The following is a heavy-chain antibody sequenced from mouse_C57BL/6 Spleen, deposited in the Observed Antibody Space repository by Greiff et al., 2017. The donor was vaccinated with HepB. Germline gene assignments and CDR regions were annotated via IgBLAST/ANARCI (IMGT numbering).Heavy chain of an antibody. V-gene: IGHV1-55*01. CDR1: GYTFTSYW. D-gene: IGHD1-2*01. J-gene: IGHJ4*01. Sequence: QVQLQQPGAELVKPGASVKMSCKASGYTFTSYWITWVKQRPGQGLEWIGDIYPGSGSTNYNEKFKSKATLTVDTSSSTAYMQISSLTSEDSAVYYCARWLLRLFYAMDYWGQGTSVTGAS. CDR3: ARWLLRLFYAMDY. CDR2: IYPGSGST.